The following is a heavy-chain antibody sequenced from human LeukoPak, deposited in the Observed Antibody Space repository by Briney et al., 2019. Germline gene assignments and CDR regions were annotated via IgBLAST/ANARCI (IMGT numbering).Heavy chain of an antibody. CDR1: GYTFTSYD. CDR3: ARGGGYCSGGSCYSYYFDY. D-gene: IGHD2-15*01. V-gene: IGHV1-8*03. Sequence: ASVKVSCKASGYTFTSYDINWVRQATGQGLEWMGWMNPNSGNTGYAQKFQGRVTITRNTSISTAYMELSSLRSEDTAVYYCARGGGYCSGGSCYSYYFDYWGQGTLVTVSS. J-gene: IGHJ4*02. CDR2: MNPNSGNT.